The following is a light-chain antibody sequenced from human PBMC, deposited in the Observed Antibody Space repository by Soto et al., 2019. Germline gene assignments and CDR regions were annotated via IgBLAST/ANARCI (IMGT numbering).Light chain of an antibody. V-gene: IGKV3-20*01. CDR2: GAS. J-gene: IGKJ2*01. CDR3: QRYGTSRGT. Sequence: EIVLTQSPGTLSWSPGERATLSCRASESVNRNYLAWYQQKPGQAPRLLIYGASTRASGIPDRFSGSGSGTDFTLTISALEPEDFAVYYCQRYGTSRGTFGQGTKLEIK. CDR1: ESVNRNY.